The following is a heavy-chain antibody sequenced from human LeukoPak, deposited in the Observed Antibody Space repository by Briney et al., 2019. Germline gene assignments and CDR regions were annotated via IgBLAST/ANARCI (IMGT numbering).Heavy chain of an antibody. V-gene: IGHV3-21*01. CDR2: ISSSSSYI. Sequence: GGSLRLSCAASGFTFSSYSMNWVRQAPGKGLEWVSSISSSSSYIYYADSVKGRFTISRDNAKNSLYLQMNSLRAEDTAVYYCAREWFGELFYYYGMDVWGQGTTVTVSS. J-gene: IGHJ6*02. CDR3: AREWFGELFYYYGMDV. D-gene: IGHD3-10*01. CDR1: GFTFSSYS.